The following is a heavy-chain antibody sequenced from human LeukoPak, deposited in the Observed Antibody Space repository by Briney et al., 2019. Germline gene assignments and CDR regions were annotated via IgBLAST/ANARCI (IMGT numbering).Heavy chain of an antibody. CDR3: ARSGSYYYYYYGMDV. V-gene: IGHV3-20*01. D-gene: IGHD1-26*01. CDR2: INWNGGST. J-gene: IGHJ6*02. CDR1: GFTFDDYG. Sequence: GGSLRLSCAASGFTFDDYGMSWVRQAPGKGLEWVSGINWNGGSTGYADSVKGRFTISRDNAKNSLYLQMNSLRAEDTALYHCARSGSYYYYYYGMDVWGQGTTVTVSS.